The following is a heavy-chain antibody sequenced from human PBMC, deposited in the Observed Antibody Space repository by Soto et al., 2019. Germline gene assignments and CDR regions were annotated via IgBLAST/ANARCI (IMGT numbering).Heavy chain of an antibody. D-gene: IGHD3-22*01. CDR2: ISAYNGNT. CDR3: VGVASEYYEIGGYYYFFDS. Sequence: ASVKVSCKASGYTFTSYGISWVRQAPGQGLEWMGWISAYNGNTNYAQKLQGRVTMTPDTSTSTAYMKLRSLRSDDTAVYFCVGVASEYYEIGGYYYFFDSWGQGTLVTVPS. CDR1: GYTFTSYG. J-gene: IGHJ4*02. V-gene: IGHV1-18*01.